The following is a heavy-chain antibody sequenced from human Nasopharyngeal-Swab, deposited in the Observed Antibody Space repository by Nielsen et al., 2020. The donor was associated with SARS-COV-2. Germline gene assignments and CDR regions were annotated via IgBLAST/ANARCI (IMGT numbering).Heavy chain of an antibody. CDR3: AKDSGAGFCDDGSCFPTNH. CDR2: MSGRGEKT. V-gene: IGHV3-23*01. Sequence: GESLKISCVASGFTFSDHYLDWVRHAPGKGLEWVSGMSGRGEKTYYAESVKGRFTISRDISKNTLYLQMNGLRAEDTAVYYCAKDSGAGFCDDGSCFPTNHWGLGTLVTVSS. J-gene: IGHJ5*02. D-gene: IGHD2-15*01. CDR1: GFTFSDHY.